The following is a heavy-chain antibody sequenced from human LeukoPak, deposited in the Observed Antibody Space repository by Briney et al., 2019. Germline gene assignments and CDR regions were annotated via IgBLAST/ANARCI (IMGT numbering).Heavy chain of an antibody. D-gene: IGHD3-9*01. CDR1: GFTFDDYA. Sequence: QPGRSLRLSCAASGFTFDDYAMHWVRQAPGKGLEWVSGISWNSGSIGYADSVKGRFTISRDNAKNSLYLQMNSLRAEDTAVYYCAKALVGSLRYFDWSNWYFDLWGRGTLVTVSS. J-gene: IGHJ2*01. V-gene: IGHV3-9*01. CDR2: ISWNSGSI. CDR3: AKALVGSLRYFDWSNWYFDL.